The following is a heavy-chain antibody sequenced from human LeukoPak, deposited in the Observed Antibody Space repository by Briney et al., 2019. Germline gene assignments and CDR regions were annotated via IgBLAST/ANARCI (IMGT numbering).Heavy chain of an antibody. Sequence: GGSLRLSCAVSGFTFSTYWMSWVRQAPGKGLEWVANIKQDGSQKYYVDSVKGRITISRDNAKNSLYLQMNSLRVEDTAVYYCARGGGATDQWGQGTLVTVSS. CDR2: IKQDGSQK. CDR1: GFTFSTYW. V-gene: IGHV3-7*04. J-gene: IGHJ4*02. CDR3: ARGGGATDQ. D-gene: IGHD1-26*01.